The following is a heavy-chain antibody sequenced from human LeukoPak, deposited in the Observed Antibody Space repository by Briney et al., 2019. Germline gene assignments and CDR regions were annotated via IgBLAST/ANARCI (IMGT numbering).Heavy chain of an antibody. V-gene: IGHV4-39*01. CDR2: IYYTGST. CDR1: GGSISSSNDY. J-gene: IGHJ4*02. CDR3: ARHMFTFRGSYYYFND. Sequence: SETLSLTCTVSGGSISSSNDYRGWIRQPPGKGLEWVGSIYYTGSTYYNPSLKSRVTISVATSKNQFSLKLTYVTAADTAVFYCARHMFTFRGSYYYFNDWGQGTLVTVSS. D-gene: IGHD1-26*01.